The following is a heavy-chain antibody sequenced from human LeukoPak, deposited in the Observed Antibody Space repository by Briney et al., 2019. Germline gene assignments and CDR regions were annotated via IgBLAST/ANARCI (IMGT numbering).Heavy chain of an antibody. J-gene: IGHJ4*02. V-gene: IGHV3-7*03. D-gene: IGHD1-26*01. CDR1: GFTFGSYW. CDR3: ARSRSGSYYLIEY. Sequence: PGGSLRLSCAASGFTFGSYWMSWVRQAPGKGLEWVANIKQDGSEKYYVDSVKGRFTISRDNAKNSLYLQMNSLRAEDTAVYYCARSRSGSYYLIEYWGQGTLVTVSS. CDR2: IKQDGSEK.